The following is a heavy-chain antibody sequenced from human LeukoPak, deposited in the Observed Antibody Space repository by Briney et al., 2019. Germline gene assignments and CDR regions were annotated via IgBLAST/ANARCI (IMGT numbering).Heavy chain of an antibody. CDR2: IYSGGGT. CDR3: AKESHYDSGAYYVDY. V-gene: IGHV3-53*01. CDR1: GFTFSSYS. J-gene: IGHJ4*02. D-gene: IGHD3-10*01. Sequence: GGSLRLSCAASGFTFSSYSMNWVRQAPGKGLEWVSFIYSGGGTYYPDSVKGRFTFSRDNSKNMLYLQMNSLRAEDTAVYYCAKESHYDSGAYYVDYWGQGTLVTVSS.